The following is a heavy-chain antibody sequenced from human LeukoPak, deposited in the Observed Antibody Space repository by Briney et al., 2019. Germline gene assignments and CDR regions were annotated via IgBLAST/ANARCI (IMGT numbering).Heavy chain of an antibody. CDR1: GGTFSSYA. J-gene: IGHJ3*02. CDR3: ARAEGSSSVFAFDI. CDR2: IIPIFGTA. D-gene: IGHD6-6*01. Sequence: SVKVSCKASGGTFSSYAISGVRQAPGQGLEWMGGIIPIFGTANYAQKFQGRVTITTDESTSTAYMELSSLRSEDTAVYYCARAEGSSSVFAFDIWGQGTMVTVSS. V-gene: IGHV1-69*05.